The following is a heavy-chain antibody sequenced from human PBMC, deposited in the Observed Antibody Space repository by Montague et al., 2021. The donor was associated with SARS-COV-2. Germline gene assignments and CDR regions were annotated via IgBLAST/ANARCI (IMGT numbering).Heavy chain of an antibody. CDR1: GFTFSTFW. CDR2: IKQDGSEK. Sequence: SLRLSCAASGFTFSTFWMTWVRQAPGKGLEWVANIKQDGSEKYYVDSVKGRFTISRDNAKNSLYLQLDSLRAEDTAVYYCARGYDSSGYQYWSQGTLVTVSS. D-gene: IGHD3-22*01. J-gene: IGHJ4*02. V-gene: IGHV3-7*05. CDR3: ARGYDSSGYQY.